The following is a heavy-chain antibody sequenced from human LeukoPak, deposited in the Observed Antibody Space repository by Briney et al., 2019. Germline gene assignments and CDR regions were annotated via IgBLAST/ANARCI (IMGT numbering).Heavy chain of an antibody. CDR3: AKDIPPAVWDGYSQ. CDR1: GVTFSSYA. V-gene: IGHV3-23*01. CDR2: ISGSGGST. D-gene: IGHD5-24*01. Sequence: VGSLRLSCAASGVTFSSYAMSWVRQAPGKGLEWVSAISGSGGSTYYADSVKGRFNISRDNSKNTRYPQMNSLRAEDTAVYYCAKDIPPAVWDGYSQWGQGTLVTVSS. J-gene: IGHJ4*02.